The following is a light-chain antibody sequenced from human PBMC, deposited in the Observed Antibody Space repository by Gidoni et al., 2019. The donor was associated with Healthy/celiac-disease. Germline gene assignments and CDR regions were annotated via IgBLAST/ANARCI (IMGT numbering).Light chain of an antibody. J-gene: IGKJ2*01. CDR3: MQALQTPYT. Sequence: DIVMTQSPLSLPVTPEEPASISCRSSQSLLHSNGYNYLDWYLQKPGQSPQLLIYLGSNRASGVPGRFSGSGSGTDFTLKISRVEDEDVGVYYCMQALQTPYTFGQGTKLEIK. CDR2: LGS. V-gene: IGKV2-28*01. CDR1: QSLLHSNGYNY.